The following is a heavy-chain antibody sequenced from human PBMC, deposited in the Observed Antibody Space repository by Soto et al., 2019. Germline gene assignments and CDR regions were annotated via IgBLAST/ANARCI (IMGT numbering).Heavy chain of an antibody. Sequence: QVQLQESGPGLVKPSGTLSLTCAVSSGSISSSNWWRWVRQPPGKGLEWIGEIYHSGSTNYNPSLKSRVTISVDKSKTQLSLKLSSVTAADTAVYYCARANGDGSGSYYYYYYYLDVLGKGTTVTVSS. J-gene: IGHJ6*03. CDR1: SGSISSSNW. CDR2: IYHSGST. V-gene: IGHV4-4*02. D-gene: IGHD3-10*01. CDR3: ARANGDGSGSYYYYYYYLDV.